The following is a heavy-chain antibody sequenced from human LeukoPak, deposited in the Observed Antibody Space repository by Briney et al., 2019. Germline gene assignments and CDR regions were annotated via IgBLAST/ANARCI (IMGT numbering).Heavy chain of an antibody. J-gene: IGHJ4*02. V-gene: IGHV3-53*01. Sequence: GGSLRLSCAASGLTVSTNYMSWVRQAPGKGLEWVSVIYSGGSTYYADSVKGRFTISRDTSKNTLYLQMDSLRTEDTAVYYCARDADRGWYPYWGQGTLVIVSS. CDR3: ARDADRGWYPY. CDR2: IYSGGST. D-gene: IGHD6-19*01. CDR1: GLTVSTNY.